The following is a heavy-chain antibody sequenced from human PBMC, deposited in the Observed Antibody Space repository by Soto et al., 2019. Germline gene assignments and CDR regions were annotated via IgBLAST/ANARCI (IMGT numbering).Heavy chain of an antibody. J-gene: IGHJ6*02. CDR3: AREPRDYYDSSGYYYYYGMDV. V-gene: IGHV1-69*01. Sequence: QVQLVQSGAEVKKPGSSVKVSCKASGGTFSSYAISWVRQAPGQGLEWMGGIIPIFGTANYAQKFQGRVTSTADESTSTAYMELSSLRSEDTAVYYCAREPRDYYDSSGYYYYYGMDVWGQGTTVTVSS. CDR1: GGTFSSYA. CDR2: IIPIFGTA. D-gene: IGHD3-22*01.